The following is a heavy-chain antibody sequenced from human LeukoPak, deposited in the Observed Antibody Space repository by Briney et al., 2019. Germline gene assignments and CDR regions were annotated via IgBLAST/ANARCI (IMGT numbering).Heavy chain of an antibody. CDR1: GGSISSGGYY. CDR2: IYYSGST. V-gene: IGHV4-31*03. CDR3: ARENDYYDSSGYYRAFDY. D-gene: IGHD3-22*01. J-gene: IGHJ4*02. Sequence: SQTLSLTCTVSGGSISSGGYYWSWIRQHPGKGLEWIGYIYYSGSTYYNPSLKSRVTISVDTSKNQFSLKLSSVTAVDTAVYYCARENDYYDSSGYYRAFDYWGQGTLVTVSS.